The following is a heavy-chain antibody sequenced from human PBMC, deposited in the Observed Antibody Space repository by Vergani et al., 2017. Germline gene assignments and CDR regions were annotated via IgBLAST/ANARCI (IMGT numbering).Heavy chain of an antibody. CDR3: ARVGTSSNRDYFDY. Sequence: HVQLVQSGAEVKKPGASVKVSCTASGYTFTDYFMHWVRQAPGQGLEWMGWINPNSGGTNYAQKFQGRVTMTRDTSISTAYMELSNLRSDDTAVYYCARVGTSSNRDYFDYWGQGTLVTVSS. CDR1: GYTFTDYF. D-gene: IGHD2-2*01. J-gene: IGHJ4*02. CDR2: INPNSGGT. V-gene: IGHV1-2*02.